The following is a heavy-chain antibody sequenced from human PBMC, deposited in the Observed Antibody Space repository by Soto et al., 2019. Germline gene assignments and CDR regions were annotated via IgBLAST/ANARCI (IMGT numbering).Heavy chain of an antibody. Sequence: PSETLSLTCTVSGDSLGNYYWFWIRQPVGKGLEWIGRVSSSGNTNANPTLNSRATMSIDTSKNQFSLRLRSVTAADTAVYYCARAGYEILPGSYAMDVWVQGTTVTVSS. J-gene: IGHJ6*02. V-gene: IGHV4-4*07. CDR2: VSSSGNT. D-gene: IGHD3-9*01. CDR3: ARAGYEILPGSYAMDV. CDR1: GDSLGNYY.